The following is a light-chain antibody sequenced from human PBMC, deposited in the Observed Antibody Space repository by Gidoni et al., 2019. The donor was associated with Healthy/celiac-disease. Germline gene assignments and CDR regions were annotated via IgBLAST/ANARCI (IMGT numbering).Light chain of an antibody. V-gene: IGLV3-1*01. CDR1: KLGDKY. J-gene: IGLJ2*01. Sequence: SYALTQPPSASVSPGQTASITCSGDKLGDKYACWYQQKPGQSPVLVIYQDSKRPSGIPERFSGSNSGNTATLTISGTQAMDEADYYCQAWDSSTVVFGGGIKLTVL. CDR2: QDS. CDR3: QAWDSSTVV.